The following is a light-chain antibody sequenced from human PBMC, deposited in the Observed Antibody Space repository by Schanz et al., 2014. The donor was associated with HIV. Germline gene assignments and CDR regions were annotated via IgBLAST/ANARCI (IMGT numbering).Light chain of an antibody. Sequence: HSALTQPASVSGSPGQSITISCTGTSRDLGGNDFVSWYQQHPGKAPKLMIYEVNKRPSGVPDRFSGSKSGNTASLTVSGLQAEDEADYYCSSYTSSGTEIFGGGTKLTVL. V-gene: IGLV2-14*01. CDR3: SSYTSSGTEI. J-gene: IGLJ2*01. CDR1: SRDLGGNDF. CDR2: EVN.